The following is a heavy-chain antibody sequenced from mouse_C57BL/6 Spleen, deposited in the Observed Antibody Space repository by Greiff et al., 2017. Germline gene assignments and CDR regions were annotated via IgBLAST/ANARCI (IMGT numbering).Heavy chain of an antibody. Sequence: VQLQQSGPELVKPGASVKISCKASGYSFTDYNMNRVKQSNGKNNEWFGVYNPNYGTTSYNQKFKGKATLTVDKSSSTAYMQLNSLTSEDSAVYYCARSEAAQATDFDYWGQGTTLTVSS. CDR2: YNPNYGTT. J-gene: IGHJ2*01. CDR3: ARSEAAQATDFDY. V-gene: IGHV1-39*01. CDR1: GYSFTDYN. D-gene: IGHD3-2*02.